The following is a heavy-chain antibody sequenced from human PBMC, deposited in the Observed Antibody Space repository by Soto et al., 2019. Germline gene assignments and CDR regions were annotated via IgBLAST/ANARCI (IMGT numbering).Heavy chain of an antibody. CDR2: ISGSGGST. D-gene: IGHD3-22*01. CDR1: GFTFSSYA. Sequence: EVQLLESGGGLVQPGGSLRLSCAASGFTFSSYAMSWVRQAQGKGLEWVSAISGSGGSTYYADSVKGRFTISRDKSKNSLYLQMNSLGAEDTAVYYCAKEPPDNSGYYGRYSFDYWGQGTLVTVSS. V-gene: IGHV3-23*01. J-gene: IGHJ4*02. CDR3: AKEPPDNSGYYGRYSFDY.